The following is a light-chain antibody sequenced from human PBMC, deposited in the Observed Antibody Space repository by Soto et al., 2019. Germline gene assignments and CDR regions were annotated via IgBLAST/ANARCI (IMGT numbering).Light chain of an antibody. V-gene: IGKV3-11*01. CDR3: QQRSNWPPWT. CDR2: DAS. J-gene: IGKJ1*01. Sequence: EIVFTQAPATLSLARGERSALSCMASQSVSSYLAWYQQKPGQAPRLLIYDASNRATGIPARFSGSGSGTDFTLTISSLEPEDFAVYYCQQRSNWPPWTFGQGTKVDIK. CDR1: QSVSSY.